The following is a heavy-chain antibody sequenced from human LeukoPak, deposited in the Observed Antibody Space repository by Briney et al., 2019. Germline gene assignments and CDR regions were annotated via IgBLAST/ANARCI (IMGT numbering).Heavy chain of an antibody. V-gene: IGHV4-4*07. D-gene: IGHD3-22*01. Sequence: SXNYNPSLKSRVTMSVDTSKNQFSLKLSSVTAADTAVYYCARDGITYYYDSSGYYGYYGMDVWGQGTTVTVSS. CDR3: ARDGITYYYDSSGYYGYYGMDV. J-gene: IGHJ6*02. CDR2: SX.